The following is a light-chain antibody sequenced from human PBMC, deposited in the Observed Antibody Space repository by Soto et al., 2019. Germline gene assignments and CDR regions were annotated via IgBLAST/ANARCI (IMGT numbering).Light chain of an antibody. CDR3: QHYNRYSPYT. CDR2: TAS. Sequence: DIQMTQFPSTLSASIGDRVTITCRASQSISTWLAWYQQKAGKAPKLLIYTASSLETGVPSRFRGSGYGTEFTLTISSLQPDDFATYYCQHYNRYSPYTFGQGTRLEIK. V-gene: IGKV1-5*03. CDR1: QSISTW. J-gene: IGKJ2*01.